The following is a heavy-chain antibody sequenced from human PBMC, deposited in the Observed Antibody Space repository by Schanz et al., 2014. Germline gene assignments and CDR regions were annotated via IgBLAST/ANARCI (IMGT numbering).Heavy chain of an antibody. CDR3: ARDRRNADLDY. D-gene: IGHD1-1*01. V-gene: IGHV3-48*01. CDR2: ISSSSSTR. CDR1: GITFSSYS. Sequence: VQVVQSGGGLVQPGGSLRLSCAASGITFSSYSMNWVRQAPGKGLEWVSYISSSSSTRYYADSVKGRFTISRDNAKNSLYLEMNSLRAEDTALYYCARDRRNADLDYWGQGTLVTVSS. J-gene: IGHJ4*02.